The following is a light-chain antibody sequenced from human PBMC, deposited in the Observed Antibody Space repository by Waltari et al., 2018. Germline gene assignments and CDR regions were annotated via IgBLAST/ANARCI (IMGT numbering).Light chain of an antibody. CDR3: YSYACCLYV. Sequence: QSALTQPRSVSGSPGQSVTISCTGTSSDVGGYNYVSWYQQLPGKAPKLMIYDVSKRPSGVPDRFSVSKSGNAASLTISGLQAEDASDYSCYSYACCLYVFGPGTKVTVL. CDR2: DVS. V-gene: IGLV2-11*01. J-gene: IGLJ1*01. CDR1: SSDVGGYNY.